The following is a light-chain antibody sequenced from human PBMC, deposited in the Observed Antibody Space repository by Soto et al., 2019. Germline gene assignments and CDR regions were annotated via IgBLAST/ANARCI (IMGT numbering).Light chain of an antibody. Sequence: DIVMTQSPDSLAVSLGERATINCESSQSVLFTSNNKNYLARYQQKPGQPPKLLLSWASARESGVPERFSGSGSGTLFTLSISSLQAEDVAVYYCQQYYTLPLTFGGGTKVEIK. CDR2: WAS. CDR1: QSVLFTSNNKNY. CDR3: QQYYTLPLT. J-gene: IGKJ4*01. V-gene: IGKV4-1*01.